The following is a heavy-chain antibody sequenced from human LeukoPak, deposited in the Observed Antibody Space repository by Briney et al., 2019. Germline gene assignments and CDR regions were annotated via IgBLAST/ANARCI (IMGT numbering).Heavy chain of an antibody. V-gene: IGHV4-39*07. J-gene: IGHJ4*02. D-gene: IGHD2-15*01. CDR3: SSCSGGSCYETVTSHFDY. CDR1: GISITTNGFY. Sequence: SETLSLTCTVSGISITTNGFYWAWIRQSPGKGLEWIGTIRFSGLTYPKASLKSRVTFSLDTSKNQFSLNLGSVTAADTAVYYCSSCSGGSCYETVTSHFDYWGQGTLVTVSS. CDR2: IRFSGLT.